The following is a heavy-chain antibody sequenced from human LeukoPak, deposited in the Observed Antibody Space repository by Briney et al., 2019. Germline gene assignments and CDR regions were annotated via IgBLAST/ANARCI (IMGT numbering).Heavy chain of an antibody. CDR2: INPNSGGT. D-gene: IGHD1-26*01. V-gene: IGHV1-2*02. CDR1: GQTFTGYY. CDR3: ARESGGSHNWFDP. J-gene: IGHJ5*02. Sequence: ASVKVSCKASGQTFTGYYMHCVRQAPGQGLEWMGWINPNSGGTNYAQKFQGRVTMTRDTSISTAYMELSRLRSDDTAVYYCARESGGSHNWFDPWGQGTLVTVSS.